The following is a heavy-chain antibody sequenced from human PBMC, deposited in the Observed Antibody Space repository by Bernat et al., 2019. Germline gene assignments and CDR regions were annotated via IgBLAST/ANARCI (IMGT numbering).Heavy chain of an antibody. V-gene: IGHV3-74*01. J-gene: IGHJ4*02. D-gene: IGHD5/OR15-5a*01. CDR3: VRSVSGAAGFFDY. Sequence: EVKLVESGGGLIQPGGSLRLSCAASGFTFSGDWMHWVRQVPGKGLVLVSRINGDGTITDYADSVKGRFAISRDHAKMTLYLQMNSLRVEDTAVYYCVRSVSGAAGFFDYWGPGSLVTVSS. CDR2: INGDGTIT. CDR1: GFTFSGDW.